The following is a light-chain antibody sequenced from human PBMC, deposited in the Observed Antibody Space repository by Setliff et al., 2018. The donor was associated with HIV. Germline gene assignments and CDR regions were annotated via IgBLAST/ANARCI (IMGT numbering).Light chain of an antibody. CDR2: GNS. CDR1: SSNIGAGYD. V-gene: IGLV1-40*01. Sequence: QFVLTQPPSVSGAPGQRVTISCTGSSSNIGAGYDVHWYQQLPGTAPKILIYGNSNRPSGVPDRFSGSKSGTSASLAITGLQAEDEADYYCQSYDSSLSGSYVFGTGTKVTVL. J-gene: IGLJ1*01. CDR3: QSYDSSLSGSYV.